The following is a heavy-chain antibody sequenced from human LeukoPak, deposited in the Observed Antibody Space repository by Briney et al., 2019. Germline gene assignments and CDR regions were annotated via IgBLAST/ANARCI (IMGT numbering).Heavy chain of an antibody. J-gene: IGHJ4*02. CDR2: ISSSSSTI. CDR1: GFTFSSYS. D-gene: IGHD1-7*01. V-gene: IGHV3-48*04. CDR3: AKALGELRYYFDY. Sequence: GSLRLSCAASGFTFSSYSMNWVRQAPGKGLEWVSYISSSSSTIYYADSVKGRFTISRDNAKNSLYLQMNSLRAEDTAVYYCAKALGELRYYFDYWGQGTLVTVSS.